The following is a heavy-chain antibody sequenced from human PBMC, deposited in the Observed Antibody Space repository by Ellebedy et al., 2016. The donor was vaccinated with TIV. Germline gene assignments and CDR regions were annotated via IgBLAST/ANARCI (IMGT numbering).Heavy chain of an antibody. D-gene: IGHD6-19*01. CDR2: IIPSLGLGTV. Sequence: AASVKVSCKSSGGTFSSYAITWVRQAPGQGLEWRGGIIPSLGLGTVKIVQKFQDRVTISADISTSTTYMDLIRLTSDDTAVYYCATFVAGAGQFDHWGQGTLVTVSS. J-gene: IGHJ4*02. CDR1: GGTFSSYA. V-gene: IGHV1-69*06. CDR3: ATFVAGAGQFDH.